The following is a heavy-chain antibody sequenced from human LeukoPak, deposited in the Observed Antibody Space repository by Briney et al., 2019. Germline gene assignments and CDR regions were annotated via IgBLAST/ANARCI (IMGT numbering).Heavy chain of an antibody. J-gene: IGHJ4*02. Sequence: PGGSLRLSCVVSGFTFSNVWMNWVRQPPGKGLEWIGSIYYSGSTYYNPSLKSRVTISVDTSKNQFSLKLSSVTAADTAVYYCARPSGYDQYYFDYWGQGTLVTVSS. CDR1: GFTFSNVW. CDR2: IYYSGST. V-gene: IGHV4-39*01. CDR3: ARPSGYDQYYFDY. D-gene: IGHD5-12*01.